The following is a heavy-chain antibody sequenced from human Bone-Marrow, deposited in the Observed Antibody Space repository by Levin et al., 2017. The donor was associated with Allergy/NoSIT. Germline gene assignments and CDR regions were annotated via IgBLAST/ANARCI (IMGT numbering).Heavy chain of an antibody. V-gene: IGHV4-31*03. CDR2: IYYSGTA. D-gene: IGHD4-11*01. Sequence: SQTLSLTCTVSGGSFSSGDYYWSWIRQYPGKGLEWIGYIYYSGTAYYNPSLRGRVTMSVDTSKNQFSLRLTSVTAADTAVYYCARDGNSDYFNHWGQGTLVTVSS. CDR3: ARDGNSDYFNH. CDR1: GGSFSSGDYY. J-gene: IGHJ4*02.